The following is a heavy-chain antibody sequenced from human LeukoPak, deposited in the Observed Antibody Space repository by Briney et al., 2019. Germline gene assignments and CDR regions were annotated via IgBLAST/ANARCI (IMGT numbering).Heavy chain of an antibody. CDR1: NGSMTNNY. D-gene: IGHD1-26*01. Sequence: SETLSLTCTVSNGSMTNNYWSWIRQPPGKGLEWIGYVYSSGNTIYIPSLKSRVTISIDTSKNQFSLKLISVTAADTAVYYCARHKIVGATSYYFDYWGQGTLVTVSS. V-gene: IGHV4-59*01. J-gene: IGHJ4*02. CDR3: ARHKIVGATSYYFDY. CDR2: VYSSGNT.